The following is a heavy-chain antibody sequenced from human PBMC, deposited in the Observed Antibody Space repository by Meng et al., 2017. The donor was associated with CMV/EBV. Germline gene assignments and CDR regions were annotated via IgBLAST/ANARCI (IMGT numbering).Heavy chain of an antibody. V-gene: IGHV3-15*01. CDR2: IKSKFDGETT. D-gene: IGHD4-23*01. J-gene: IGHJ4*02. Sequence: EVPLVESVGGLVKPGGSLRLSCTGSGSGFIFSNLWINWVRQAPGKGLEWVGRIKSKFDGETTDYAAPVKGRFTISRDDSRNTLYLYMNSLKTEDTAVYYCTTDRPRSGGKTHDYWGQGTLVTVSS. CDR1: GSGFIFSNLW. CDR3: TTDRPRSGGKTHDY.